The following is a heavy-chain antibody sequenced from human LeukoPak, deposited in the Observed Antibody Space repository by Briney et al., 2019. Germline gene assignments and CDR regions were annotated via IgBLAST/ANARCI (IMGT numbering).Heavy chain of an antibody. J-gene: IGHJ4*02. D-gene: IGHD3-9*01. CDR2: IWYDGSNK. CDR1: GFTFSSYG. CDR3: AREDFDWFAGLIDY. Sequence: PGGSLRLSCAASGFTFSSYGMHWVRQAPGKGLEWVAVIWYDGSNKYYADSVKGRFTISRDNSKNTLYLQMNSLRAEDTAVYYCAREDFDWFAGLIDYWGQGTLVTVSS. V-gene: IGHV3-33*01.